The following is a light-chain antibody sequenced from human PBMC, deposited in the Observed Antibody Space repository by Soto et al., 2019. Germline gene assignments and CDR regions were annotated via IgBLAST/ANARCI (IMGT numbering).Light chain of an antibody. V-gene: IGKV3-15*01. CDR1: QSVSSL. CDR3: QQYNEWPIT. J-gene: IGKJ5*01. CDR2: RAS. Sequence: EVVMTQSPATLSLSPGERATLSCRASQSVSSLLAWYQQKPGQAPRLLIYRASYRATGVSGRFSGSGSGTEFTLTITSLQSEDFSVYYCQQYNEWPITFGQGTLLEIK.